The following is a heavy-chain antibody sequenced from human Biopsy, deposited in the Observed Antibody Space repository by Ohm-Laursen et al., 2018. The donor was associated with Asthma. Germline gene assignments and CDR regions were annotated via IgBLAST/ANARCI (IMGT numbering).Heavy chain of an antibody. CDR3: AKDFRGIAVAGDRGFDY. CDR1: GFTFSSSA. V-gene: IGHV3-23*01. D-gene: IGHD6-19*01. Sequence: SLRLSCAASGFTFSSSAMSWVRQAPGKGLERVSAITGGGGTTYYADSARGRFTISRDNSKSTLFLQMDGLSAEDTAVYYCAKDFRGIAVAGDRGFDYWGQGTLVTVSS. J-gene: IGHJ4*02. CDR2: ITGGGGTT.